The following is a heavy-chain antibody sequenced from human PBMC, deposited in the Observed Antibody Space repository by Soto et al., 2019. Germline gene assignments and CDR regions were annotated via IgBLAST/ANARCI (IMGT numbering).Heavy chain of an antibody. V-gene: IGHV4-4*02. J-gene: IGHJ4*02. CDR1: GGSISSSNW. D-gene: IGHD2-21*02. Sequence: QVQLQESGPGLVKPSGTLSLTCAVSGGSISSSNWWSWVRQPPGKGLEWIGEIYHSGSTNYNPSLKSRVTISVDTSKNQFSLKVSSVTAADTAVYYCARVSGQILAYCGGDCYSVPFDYWGQGTLVTVSS. CDR2: IYHSGST. CDR3: ARVSGQILAYCGGDCYSVPFDY.